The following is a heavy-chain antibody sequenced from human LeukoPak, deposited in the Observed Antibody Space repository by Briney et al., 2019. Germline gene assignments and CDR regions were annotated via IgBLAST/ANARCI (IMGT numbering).Heavy chain of an antibody. V-gene: IGHV3-48*03. CDR2: TISSGSTI. CDR3: ARAVGDSSGYPDFDY. D-gene: IGHD3-22*01. J-gene: IGHJ4*02. CDR1: GFTSSIYE. Sequence: VGSLRLSCAPSGFTSSIYETNWVRPAPERGREWVSYTISSGSTIYYADSVKGRFTISRDNAKNALYRQMNSLRAEDTAVYYCARAVGDSSGYPDFDYWGQGTLVTVSS.